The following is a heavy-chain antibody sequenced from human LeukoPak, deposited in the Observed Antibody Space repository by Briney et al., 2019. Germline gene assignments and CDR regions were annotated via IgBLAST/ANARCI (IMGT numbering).Heavy chain of an antibody. CDR3: ARDPSTQGLFDY. Sequence: GGCLRLSCAASGFSFSSYAMHWVRQAPGKGLEWVGVIWYDGSKTYDADSAKGRFTISRDNSKNTLYLQMNSLRADDTAVYYCARDPSTQGLFDYWGQGTLVTVSS. CDR1: GFSFSSYA. J-gene: IGHJ4*02. V-gene: IGHV3-33*01. CDR2: IWYDGSKT.